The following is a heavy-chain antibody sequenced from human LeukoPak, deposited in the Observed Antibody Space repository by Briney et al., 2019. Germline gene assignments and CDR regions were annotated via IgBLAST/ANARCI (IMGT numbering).Heavy chain of an antibody. J-gene: IGHJ4*02. CDR2: IYYSGST. V-gene: IGHV4-30-4*08. Sequence: SQTLSLTCTVSGGSISSGDYYWSWIRQPPGKGLEWIGYIYYSGSTYYNPSLKSRVTISVDTSKNQFSLKLSSVTAADTAVSYCARVQWDSSGYHFDYWGQGTLVTVS. CDR3: ARVQWDSSGYHFDY. CDR1: GGSISSGDYY. D-gene: IGHD6-19*01.